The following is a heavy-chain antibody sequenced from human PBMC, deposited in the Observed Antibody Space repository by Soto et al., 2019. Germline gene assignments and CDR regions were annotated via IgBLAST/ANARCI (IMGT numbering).Heavy chain of an antibody. Sequence: SETLSLTCTVSGGSISSYYWSWIRQPPGKGLEWIGYIFYSGSTNYNPSLKSRVTISVDTSKNQFSLKLSSVTAADTAVYYCAIYRAYYYDSSGYSRNPFYYFDYWGQGTLVTVSS. CDR1: GGSISSYY. J-gene: IGHJ4*02. V-gene: IGHV4-59*01. CDR3: AIYRAYYYDSSGYSRNPFYYFDY. D-gene: IGHD3-22*01. CDR2: IFYSGST.